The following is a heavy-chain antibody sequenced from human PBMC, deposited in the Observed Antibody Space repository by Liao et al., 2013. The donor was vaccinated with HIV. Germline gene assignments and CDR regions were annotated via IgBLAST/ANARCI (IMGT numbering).Heavy chain of an antibody. J-gene: IGHJ4*02. CDR3: ARGYCSGDSCYFDY. CDR1: GGSFSSGSYY. V-gene: IGHV4-61*02. Sequence: QVQLQESGPGLVKPSQTLSLTCTVSGGSFSSGSYYWNWIRQPAGKGLEWIGRIYTSGSTNYNPSLRSRVTMSLDTSKNQFSLKLSSVTAADTAVYYCARGYCSGDSCYFDYWGQGTLVTVSS. CDR2: IYTSGST. D-gene: IGHD2-15*01.